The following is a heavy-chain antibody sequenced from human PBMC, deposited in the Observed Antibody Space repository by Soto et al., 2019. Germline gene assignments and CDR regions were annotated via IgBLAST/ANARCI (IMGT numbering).Heavy chain of an antibody. CDR3: AKSYYDTTGFAVDP. V-gene: IGHV1-18*01. J-gene: IGHJ5*02. CDR1: GYSFTSYG. CDR2: ISAKHGNT. Sequence: ASVKVSCXASGYSFTSYGINWVRQAPGQGLEWMGWISAKHGNTHYAQKLQGRVTMTTDTSTSTAYMELRSLTSDDTAVYFCAKSYYDTTGFAVDPWGQGTLVTVSS. D-gene: IGHD3-22*01.